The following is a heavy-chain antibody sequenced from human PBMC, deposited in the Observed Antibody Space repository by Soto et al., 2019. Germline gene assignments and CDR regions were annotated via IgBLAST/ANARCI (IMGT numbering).Heavy chain of an antibody. CDR3: AREVRVRGFAFDI. CDR2: IYTGGAT. D-gene: IGHD3-3*01. V-gene: IGHV3-66*01. CDR1: GFTVTSNY. Sequence: PGGSLRLSCAASGFTVTSNYMSWVRQAPGKGLEWVSVIYTGGATYYAVSVKGRFTISRDTSKNTLYLQMNSLRVEDTAVYYCAREVRVRGFAFDIWGQGTMVTVSS. J-gene: IGHJ3*02.